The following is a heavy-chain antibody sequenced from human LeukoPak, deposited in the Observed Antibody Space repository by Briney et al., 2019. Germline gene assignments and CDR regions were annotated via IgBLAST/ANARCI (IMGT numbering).Heavy chain of an antibody. CDR2: IKSDGTST. CDR3: GRESGNSVDY. CDR1: GFTFSSYW. V-gene: IGHV3-74*01. J-gene: IGHJ4*02. D-gene: IGHD4-23*01. Sequence: GGSLRLSCAASGFTFSSYWMHWVRQAPGKGRVWVSRIKSDGTSTDYADSVKGRFTISRDNAKNTLYLQMNSLRVEDTAVYYCGRESGNSVDYWGQGTLVTVSS.